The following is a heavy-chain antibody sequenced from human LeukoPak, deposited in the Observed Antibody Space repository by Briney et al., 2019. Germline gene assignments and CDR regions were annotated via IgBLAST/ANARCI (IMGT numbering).Heavy chain of an antibody. CDR2: INSDGSST. V-gene: IGHV3-74*01. CDR1: GFTFSSYW. J-gene: IGHJ4*02. Sequence: GGSLRLSCAASGFTFSSYWMHWVRQAPGKGLVWVSRINSDGSSTSYADSVKGRFTISRDNAKNTLYLQMNSLRAEDTAVYYCARAKRAVEMATPFDYWGQGTLVTVSS. CDR3: ARAKRAVEMATPFDY. D-gene: IGHD5-24*01.